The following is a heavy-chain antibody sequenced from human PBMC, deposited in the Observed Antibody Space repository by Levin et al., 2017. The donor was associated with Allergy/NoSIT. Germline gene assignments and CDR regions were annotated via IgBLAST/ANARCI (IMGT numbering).Heavy chain of an antibody. V-gene: IGHV3-48*01. D-gene: IGHD2-2*01. J-gene: IGHJ4*02. Sequence: GGSLRLSCAASGFTFSSYVMSWVRQATVKGLEWVSYISSSSSTIYYADSVKGRFTISRDNAKNSLYLQMNSLRAEDTAVYYCARAGWGVVVPAAPEDYWGQGTLVTVSS. CDR1: GFTFSSYV. CDR3: ARAGWGVVVPAAPEDY. CDR2: ISSSSSTI.